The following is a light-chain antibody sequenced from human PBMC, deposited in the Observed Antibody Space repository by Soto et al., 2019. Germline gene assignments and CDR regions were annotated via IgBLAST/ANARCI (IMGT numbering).Light chain of an antibody. Sequence: DIVMTQSPDSLAVSLGERATINCKSSQSVLYSSNNKNYLAWYQQKPGQPPKLLIYLASTRESGVPDRFSGSGSGTEFTLTSSSLQAEDVAVYYCQQYYSTPRTFGQGTKVEIK. CDR3: QQYYSTPRT. CDR1: QSVLYSSNNKNY. J-gene: IGKJ1*01. CDR2: LAS. V-gene: IGKV4-1*01.